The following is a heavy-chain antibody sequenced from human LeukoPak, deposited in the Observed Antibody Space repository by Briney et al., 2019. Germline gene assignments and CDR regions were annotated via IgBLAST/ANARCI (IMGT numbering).Heavy chain of an antibody. J-gene: IGHJ4*02. V-gene: IGHV3-48*03. Sequence: GGSLRLSCAASGFTFSSYEMNWVRQAPGKGLEWVSYISSSGSTIYYADSVKGRFTISRDNAKNSLYLQMNSLRAEDTAVYYCAKGGYDSSYFDYWGQGTLVTVSS. D-gene: IGHD3-22*01. CDR2: ISSSGSTI. CDR1: GFTFSSYE. CDR3: AKGGYDSSYFDY.